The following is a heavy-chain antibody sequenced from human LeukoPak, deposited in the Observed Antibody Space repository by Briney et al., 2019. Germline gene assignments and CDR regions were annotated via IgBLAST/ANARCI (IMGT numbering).Heavy chain of an antibody. CDR3: AREFGELPPYNFFDP. CDR1: GYTFTAHF. V-gene: IGHV1-2*02. Sequence: GASVKVSCKASGYTFTAHFIHWVRQAPGQALEWMGWINPNGGGTDYADNFQGRVTMTRDMSINTAYMELNRLRSDDTAVYYCAREFGELPPYNFFDPWGQGTLVTVSS. J-gene: IGHJ5*02. CDR2: INPNGGGT. D-gene: IGHD2-21*01.